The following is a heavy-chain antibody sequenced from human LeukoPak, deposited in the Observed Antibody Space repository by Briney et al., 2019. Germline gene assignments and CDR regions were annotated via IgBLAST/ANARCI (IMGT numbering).Heavy chain of an antibody. V-gene: IGHV1-2*02. CDR2: INPNSGGT. D-gene: IGHD6-13*01. Sequence: ASVKVSCKASGYTFTGYYMHWVRQAPGQGLEWMGWINPNSGGTNYAQKFQGRVTMTRDTSISTAYMELSRLRSDDTAVYYCAREGFKGYSSSWYQDYWGQGTLVTVSS. J-gene: IGHJ4*02. CDR3: AREGFKGYSSSWYQDY. CDR1: GYTFTGYY.